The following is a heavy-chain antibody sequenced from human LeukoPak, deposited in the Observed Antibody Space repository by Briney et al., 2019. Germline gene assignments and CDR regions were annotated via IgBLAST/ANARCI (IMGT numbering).Heavy chain of an antibody. Sequence: PGRSLRLSCAASGFTFSSYGMHWVRQAPGKGLEWVAVIWYDGSNKYYADSVKGRFTISRDNSKNTLYLQMNSLRAEDTAVYYCARDLRVRDYDTRNRGESWSGEFDYWGQGTLVTVSS. D-gene: IGHD3-3*01. CDR3: ARDLRVRDYDTRNRGESWSGEFDY. CDR2: IWYDGSNK. CDR1: GFTFSSYG. J-gene: IGHJ4*02. V-gene: IGHV3-33*01.